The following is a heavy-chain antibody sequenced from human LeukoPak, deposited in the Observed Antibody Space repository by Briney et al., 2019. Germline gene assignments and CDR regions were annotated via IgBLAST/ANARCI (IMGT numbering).Heavy chain of an antibody. CDR1: GYTFTAFY. J-gene: IGHJ1*01. CDR2: TNPITGGT. D-gene: IGHD6-6*01. CDR3: ARRGLVNTEYLEH. V-gene: IGHV1-2*02. Sequence: ASVKVSCKTSGYTFTAFYIHWVRQAPGQGLEWMGWTNPITGGTNYAQKFQGRVTMTRDTSISTAYMELSSLRADDTAVYYCARRGLVNTEYLEHWGQGTLVTVSS.